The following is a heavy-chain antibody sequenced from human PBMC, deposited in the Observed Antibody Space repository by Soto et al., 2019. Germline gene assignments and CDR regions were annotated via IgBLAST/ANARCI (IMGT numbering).Heavy chain of an antibody. D-gene: IGHD3-16*02. V-gene: IGHV3-23*01. CDR2: ISGSGGST. CDR3: ERVPPSVWGRYRPIYPAYYFDY. Sequence: EVQLLESGGGLVQPGGSLRLSCAASGFTFSSYAMSWVRQAPGKGLEWVSAISGSGGSTYYADSVKGRFTISRDNSKNTLYLQMNGLSAEDTAVYYCERVPPSVWGRYRPIYPAYYFDYWGQGTLVTVSS. J-gene: IGHJ4*02. CDR1: GFTFSSYA.